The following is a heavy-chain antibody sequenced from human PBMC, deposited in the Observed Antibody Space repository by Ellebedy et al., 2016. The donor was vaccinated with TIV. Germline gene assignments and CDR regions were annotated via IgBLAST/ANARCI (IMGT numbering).Heavy chain of an antibody. J-gene: IGHJ4*02. D-gene: IGHD4-17*01. CDR3: AKDRDDAGDFVFDS. CDR2: ISRTDDGT. CDR1: GFTFSNYV. V-gene: IGHV3-23*01. Sequence: GGSLRLSXTASGFTFSNYVMSWVRQAPGKGLKWVSGISRTDDGTYYADSVKGRFTISRDDPKSTLYLQMNNLRAEDTAVYYCAKDRDDAGDFVFDSWGQGTLVTVSS.